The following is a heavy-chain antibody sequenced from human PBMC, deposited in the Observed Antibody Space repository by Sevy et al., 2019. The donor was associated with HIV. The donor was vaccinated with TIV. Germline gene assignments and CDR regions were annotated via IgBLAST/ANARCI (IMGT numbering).Heavy chain of an antibody. CDR3: AREGRVVVPAAMIRYYYYGMDV. Sequence: GGSLRLSCAASGFTFSSYWMSWVRQAPGKGLEWVANIKQDGSEKYYVDSVKGRFTISRDNAKNSLYLQMNSLRAEDTAVYYCAREGRVVVPAAMIRYYYYGMDVWGQGTTVTFSS. CDR1: GFTFSSYW. D-gene: IGHD2-2*01. V-gene: IGHV3-7*01. J-gene: IGHJ6*02. CDR2: IKQDGSEK.